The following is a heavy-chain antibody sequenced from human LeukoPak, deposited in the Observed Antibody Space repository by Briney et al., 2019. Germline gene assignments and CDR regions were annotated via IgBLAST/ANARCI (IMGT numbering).Heavy chain of an antibody. CDR1: GGSFSGYY. CDR2: INHSGST. V-gene: IGHV4-34*01. D-gene: IGHD3-3*01. J-gene: IGHJ6*02. Sequence: PSETLSLTWAVYGGSFSGYYWSWIRQPPGKGLEWIGEINHSGSTNYNPSLKSRVTISVDTSKNQSSLKLSSVTAADTAVYYCARPLGRFPDVWGQGTTVTVSS. CDR3: ARPLGRFPDV.